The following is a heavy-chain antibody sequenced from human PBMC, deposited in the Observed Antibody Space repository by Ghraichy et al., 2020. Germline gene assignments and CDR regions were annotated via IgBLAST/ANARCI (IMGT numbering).Heavy chain of an antibody. J-gene: IGHJ6*02. CDR2: ISYDGTNK. D-gene: IGHD2-2*02. V-gene: IGHV3-30*18. Sequence: GGPRRLSCTASGFTFSDYGMHWVRQAPGKGLEWVAVISYDGTNKYYAEFVKGRFTISRDNSKNTLNLQMNSLRPEDTAVYYCAKDDIGYCNSMSCYSGMDVWGQGTTVTVSS. CDR1: GFTFSDYG. CDR3: AKDDIGYCNSMSCYSGMDV.